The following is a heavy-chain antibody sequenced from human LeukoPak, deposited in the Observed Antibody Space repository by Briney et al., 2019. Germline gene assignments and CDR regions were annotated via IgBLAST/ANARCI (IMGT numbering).Heavy chain of an antibody. CDR1: GFTVSSYG. Sequence: GRSLRLPCAASGFTVSSYGMHWVRQAPGKGLEWVAVISYDGSNKYYADSVKGRFTISRDNSKNTLYLQMNSLRAEDTAVYYCASGGYSYVYPAHYWGQGTLVTVSS. CDR2: ISYDGSNK. D-gene: IGHD5-18*01. CDR3: ASGGYSYVYPAHY. J-gene: IGHJ4*02. V-gene: IGHV3-30*03.